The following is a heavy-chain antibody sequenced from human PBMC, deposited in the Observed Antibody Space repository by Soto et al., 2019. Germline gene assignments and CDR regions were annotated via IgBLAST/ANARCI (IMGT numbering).Heavy chain of an antibody. V-gene: IGHV4-4*07. CDR3: ARGRYCSSTSCYTFDY. Sequence: KPSETLSLTCTVSGGSISSYYWSWIRQPAGKGLEWIGRIYTSGSTNYNPSLKSRVTMSVDTSKNQFSLKLSSVTAADTAVYYCARGRYCSSTSCYTFDYWGQGTLVTVSS. D-gene: IGHD2-2*02. CDR2: IYTSGST. CDR1: GGSISSYY. J-gene: IGHJ4*02.